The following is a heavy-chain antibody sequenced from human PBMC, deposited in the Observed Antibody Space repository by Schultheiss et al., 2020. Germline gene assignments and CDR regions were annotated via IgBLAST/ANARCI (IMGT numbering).Heavy chain of an antibody. V-gene: IGHV3-74*01. Sequence: GGSLRLSCAASGFTFSNYWMHWVRQSPGKGLVWVSRINSDGSSTSYADSVKGRFTISRDNAKNTLYLQMNSLRAEDTALYHCARGIGYMDVWGKGTTVTVSS. D-gene: IGHD2-15*01. CDR3: ARGIGYMDV. CDR1: GFTFSNYW. J-gene: IGHJ6*03. CDR2: INSDGSST.